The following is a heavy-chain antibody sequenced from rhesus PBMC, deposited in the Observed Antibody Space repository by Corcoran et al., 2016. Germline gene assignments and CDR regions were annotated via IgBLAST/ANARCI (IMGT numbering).Heavy chain of an antibody. CDR3: ARDQGGYSYGYFDC. D-gene: IGHD5-36*01. Sequence: QVQLQESGPGLVKPSETLSLTCAVSGDSVSSSNWWSWIRQPPGKGLEWIGYISGSSRSTYYNPSLKSRGTISTDTSNNQFSLKLSSGTAADTAVDYCARDQGGYSYGYFDCWGQGVLVTVSS. CDR1: GDSVSSSNW. CDR2: ISGSSRST. V-gene: IGHV4-65*01. J-gene: IGHJ4*01.